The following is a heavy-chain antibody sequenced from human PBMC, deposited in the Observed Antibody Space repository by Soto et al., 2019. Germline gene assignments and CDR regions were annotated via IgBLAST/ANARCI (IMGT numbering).Heavy chain of an antibody. V-gene: IGHV5-51*01. CDR1: GYSFTSYW. D-gene: IGHD3-10*01. CDR2: IYPGDSDT. Sequence: EVQLVQSGAEVKKPGESLKISCKGSGYSFTSYWISWVRQMPGKGLEWMGIIYPGDSDTRYSPSFQGQVTISADKSISTAYLQWSSLKASDTAMYYCARRDLYYYGSGRSYNWFDPWGQGTLVTVSS. J-gene: IGHJ5*02. CDR3: ARRDLYYYGSGRSYNWFDP.